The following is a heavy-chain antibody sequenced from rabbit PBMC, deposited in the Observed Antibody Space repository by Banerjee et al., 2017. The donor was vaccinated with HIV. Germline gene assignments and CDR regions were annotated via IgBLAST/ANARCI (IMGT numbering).Heavy chain of an antibody. D-gene: IGHD1-1*01. CDR3: ARPNSSGYWGINL. CDR1: GIDFSSYG. J-gene: IGHJ4*01. CDR2: INVDSTGIT. Sequence: QSLEESGGGLVKPEGSLTLTCTASGIDFSSYGISWVRQAPGKGLEWIASINVDSTGITYYASWVNGRFTISSHNAQNTLYLQLNSLTVADTATYFCARPNSSGYWGINLWGPGTLVTVS. V-gene: IGHV1S40*01.